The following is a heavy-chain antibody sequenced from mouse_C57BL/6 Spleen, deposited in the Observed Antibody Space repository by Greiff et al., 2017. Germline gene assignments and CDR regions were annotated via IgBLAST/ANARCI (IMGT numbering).Heavy chain of an antibody. CDR2: IWRGGST. Sequence: QVQLQQSGPGLVQPSQSLSITCTVSGFSLTSYGVHWVRQSPGKGLEWLGVIWRGGSTDYNAAFISRLSISKDNSKSQVFFKMNSLQADDTAIYYCSRPITTVVPYAMDYWGQGTSVTVSS. D-gene: IGHD1-1*01. J-gene: IGHJ4*01. V-gene: IGHV2-2*01. CDR1: GFSLTSYG. CDR3: SRPITTVVPYAMDY.